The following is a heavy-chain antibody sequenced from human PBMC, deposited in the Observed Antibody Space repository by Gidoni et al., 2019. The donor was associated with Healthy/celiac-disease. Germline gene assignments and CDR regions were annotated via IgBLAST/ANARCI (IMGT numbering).Heavy chain of an antibody. Sequence: EVQLVESGGGLVKPGGSLRLSCAASGFPFSNAWMSWVRQAPGKGLEWVGRIKSKTDGGTTDYAAPVKGRFTISRDDSKNTLYLQMNSLKTEDTAVYYCTTGQGDYEAGYWGQGTLVTVSS. CDR1: GFPFSNAW. V-gene: IGHV3-15*01. CDR3: TTGQGDYEAGY. CDR2: IKSKTDGGTT. J-gene: IGHJ4*02. D-gene: IGHD4-17*01.